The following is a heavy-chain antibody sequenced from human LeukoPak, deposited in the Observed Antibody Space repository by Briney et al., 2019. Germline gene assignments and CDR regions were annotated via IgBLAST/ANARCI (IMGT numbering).Heavy chain of an antibody. CDR2: ISYDGSNK. Sequence: SCKASGYTFTGYYMHWVRQAPGKGLEWVAVISYDGSNKYYADSVKGRFTISRDNSKNTLYLQMNSLRAEDTAVYYCARAPNYDFWSGYLYWGQGTLVTVSS. V-gene: IGHV3-30-3*01. D-gene: IGHD3-3*01. CDR1: GYTFTGYY. J-gene: IGHJ4*02. CDR3: ARAPNYDFWSGYLY.